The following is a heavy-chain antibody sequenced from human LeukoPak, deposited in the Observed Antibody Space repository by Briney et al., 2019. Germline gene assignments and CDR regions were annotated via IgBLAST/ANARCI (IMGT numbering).Heavy chain of an antibody. D-gene: IGHD3-9*01. CDR3: ARDGSRYEAEPLYYFDY. V-gene: IGHV1-18*01. J-gene: IGHJ4*02. Sequence: ASVKVSCKASGYTFTSYGISWVRQAPGQGLEWMGWISAYNGNTNYAQKLQGRVTMTTDTSTSTVYMELSSLRSEDTAVYYCARDGSRYEAEPLYYFDYWGQGTLVTVSS. CDR1: GYTFTSYG. CDR2: ISAYNGNT.